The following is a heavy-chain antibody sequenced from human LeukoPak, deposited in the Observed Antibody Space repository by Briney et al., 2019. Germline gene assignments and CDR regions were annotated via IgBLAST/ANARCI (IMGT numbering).Heavy chain of an antibody. Sequence: ASVKVSCKVSGYTLTELSMHWVRQAPGKGLEWMGGFDPEDGETIYAQKFQGRVTMTEDTSTDTAYMELSSLRSEDTAVYYCATSLTLGADDAFDIWGQGTMVTVSS. D-gene: IGHD1-26*01. V-gene: IGHV1-24*01. CDR3: ATSLTLGADDAFDI. J-gene: IGHJ3*02. CDR1: GYTLTELS. CDR2: FDPEDGET.